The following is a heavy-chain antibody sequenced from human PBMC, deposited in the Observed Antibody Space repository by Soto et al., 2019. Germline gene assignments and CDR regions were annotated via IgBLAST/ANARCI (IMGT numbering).Heavy chain of an antibody. CDR1: GYTFTRYA. CDR3: ARDETFAWNDDLDF. V-gene: IGHV1-3*01. J-gene: IGHJ4*02. CDR2: INARNGNT. Sequence: QVLLVQSGAEVTKPGASVKVSCKASGYTFTRYAMHWVRQAPGQGLEWMGWINARNGNTKYSQKFQDRVTITRDTSASTAYMELSSLRSEDTSIYYCARDETFAWNDDLDFWGQGTLVEVSS. D-gene: IGHD1-1*01.